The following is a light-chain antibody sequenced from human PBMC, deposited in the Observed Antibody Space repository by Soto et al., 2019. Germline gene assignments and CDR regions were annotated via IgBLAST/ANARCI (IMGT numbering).Light chain of an antibody. CDR3: RQRNSWPPIT. CDR1: QSVSTY. J-gene: IGKJ5*01. CDR2: DAS. Sequence: EIVLTQSPVTLSLSPGERATLSCRASQSVSTYLAWYQVKPGQAPRLLIYDASSRASGVPARFSGSGSGTDFTLTISSLEPEDFALYYCRQRNSWPPITFGQGTRLEI. V-gene: IGKV3-11*01.